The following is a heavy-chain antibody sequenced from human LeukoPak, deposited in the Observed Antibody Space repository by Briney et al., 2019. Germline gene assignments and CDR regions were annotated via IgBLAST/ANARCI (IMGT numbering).Heavy chain of an antibody. V-gene: IGHV4-39*07. CDR2: IYYSGST. J-gene: IGHJ5*02. D-gene: IGHD3-10*01. CDR3: ARSSSGSYYNVLSWFDP. Sequence: SETLSLTCAVSGGSISSSSYYWGWIRQPPGKGLEWIGSIYYSGSTYYNPSLKSRVTISVDTSKNQFSLKLSSVTAADTAVYYCARSSSGSYYNVLSWFDPWGQGTLVTVSS. CDR1: GGSISSSSYY.